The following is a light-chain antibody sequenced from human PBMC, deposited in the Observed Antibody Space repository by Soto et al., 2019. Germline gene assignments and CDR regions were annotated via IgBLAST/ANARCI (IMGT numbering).Light chain of an antibody. CDR1: QGIRNY. J-gene: IGKJ1*01. Sequence: TQMTQSPSTLSGSVGARAPITRRASQGIRNYLAWYQQKPGKAPKLLIYAASSLQSGVPSRFSGSGSGTDFTLTISSLQPEDFATYYCLQDYNYPRTFGQGTKVDIK. V-gene: IGKV1-6*01. CDR2: AAS. CDR3: LQDYNYPRT.